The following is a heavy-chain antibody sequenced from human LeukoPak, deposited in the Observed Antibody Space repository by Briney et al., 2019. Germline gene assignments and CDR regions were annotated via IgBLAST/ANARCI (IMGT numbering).Heavy chain of an antibody. CDR3: ARAAKLDTIFDY. J-gene: IGHJ4*02. CDR2: ISYDGSNK. CDR1: GFTFSTYG. Sequence: GGSLRLSCAASGFTFSTYGMHWVRQAPGKGLEWVAVISYDGSNKYYADSVKGRFTISRDNSKNTLYLQMNSLRAEDTAVYYCARAAKLDTIFDYWGQGTLVTVSS. V-gene: IGHV3-30*03. D-gene: IGHD3/OR15-3a*01.